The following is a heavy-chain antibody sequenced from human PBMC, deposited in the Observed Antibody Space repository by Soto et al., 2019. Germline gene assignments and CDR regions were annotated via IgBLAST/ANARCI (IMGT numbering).Heavy chain of an antibody. J-gene: IGHJ6*03. CDR2: IKQDGSEK. CDR1: GFTFSSYW. CDR3: ARGRYCSGGSCYSYYYYYMDV. V-gene: IGHV3-7*01. D-gene: IGHD2-15*01. Sequence: GGSLRLSCAASGFTFSSYWMSWVRQAPGKGLEWVVNIKQDGSEKYYVDSVKGRFTISRDNAKNSLYLQMNSLRAEDTAVYYCARGRYCSGGSCYSYYYYYMDVWGKGTTVTVSS.